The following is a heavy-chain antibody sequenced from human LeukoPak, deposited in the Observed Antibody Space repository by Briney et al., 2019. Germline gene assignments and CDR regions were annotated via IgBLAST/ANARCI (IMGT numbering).Heavy chain of an antibody. CDR1: GFTFSSYW. D-gene: IGHD6-13*01. CDR3: AKVPIRGQQPRYFDY. Sequence: TGGSLRLSCAASGFTFSSYWMHWVRQAPGKGLVWVSRITSDRSSTSYADSVKGRFTISRDNAKNTLYLQMNSLRAEDTAVYYCAKVPIRGQQPRYFDYWGQGTLVTVSS. J-gene: IGHJ4*02. CDR2: ITSDRSST. V-gene: IGHV3-74*01.